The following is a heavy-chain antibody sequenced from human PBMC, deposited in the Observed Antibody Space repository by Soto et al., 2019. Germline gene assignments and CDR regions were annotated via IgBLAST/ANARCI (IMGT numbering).Heavy chain of an antibody. CDR2: INPSGDSR. Sequence: ASVKVSCKASGFSFSDYFMHWVRQAPGQGREWMGIINPSGDSRNYAQKFQGRVTITRDTSTSTVYMDLSSLRYEDTAVYYCARDNRQSNGTPADSSWFHPWGQGTPVTVSS. CDR3: ARDNRQSNGTPADSSWFHP. CDR1: GFSFSDYF. V-gene: IGHV1-46*01. J-gene: IGHJ5*02. D-gene: IGHD3-22*01.